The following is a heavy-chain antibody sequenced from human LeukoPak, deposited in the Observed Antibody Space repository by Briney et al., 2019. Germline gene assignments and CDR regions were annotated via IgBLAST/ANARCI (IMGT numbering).Heavy chain of an antibody. CDR3: ARDRVGITKGNSHLFGYYGMDV. J-gene: IGHJ6*02. Sequence: SETLSLTCTVSGGSISSYYWSWIRQPPGKGLEWIGYIYYSGSTNYNPSLKSRVTISVDTSKNQFSLKLSSVTAADTAVYYCARDRVGITKGNSHLFGYYGMDVWGQGTTVTVSS. CDR1: GGSISSYY. V-gene: IGHV4-59*12. CDR2: IYYSGST. D-gene: IGHD1-14*01.